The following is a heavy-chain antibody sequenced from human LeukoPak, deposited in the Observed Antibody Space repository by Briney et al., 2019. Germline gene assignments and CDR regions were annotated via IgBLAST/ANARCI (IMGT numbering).Heavy chain of an antibody. J-gene: IGHJ5*02. CDR1: GFTFSSYS. Sequence: GGSLRLSCAASGFTFSSYSMNWVRQAPGKGLEWVSYISSSSSTIYYADSVKGRFTISRDNAKNSLYLQMNSLRAEDTAVYYCARDLDCSGGSCYSSWFDPWGQGTLVTVSS. CDR2: ISSSSSTI. V-gene: IGHV3-48*01. CDR3: ARDLDCSGGSCYSSWFDP. D-gene: IGHD2-15*01.